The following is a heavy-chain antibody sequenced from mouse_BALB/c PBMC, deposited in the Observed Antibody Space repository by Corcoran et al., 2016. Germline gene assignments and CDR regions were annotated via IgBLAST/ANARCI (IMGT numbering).Heavy chain of an antibody. D-gene: IGHD2-1*01. J-gene: IGHJ4*01. V-gene: IGHV1S136*01. Sequence: EVQLQQSGPERVKPGASVKMSCKASGYTFTSYVMHWVKQKPGQGLEWIGYINPYNDGTKYNEKFKGKATLTSDKSSSTAYMELSSLTSEDSAVYYCARNGNYVYYYAMDYWGQGTSVTVSS. CDR1: GYTFTSYV. CDR3: ARNGNYVYYYAMDY. CDR2: INPYNDGT.